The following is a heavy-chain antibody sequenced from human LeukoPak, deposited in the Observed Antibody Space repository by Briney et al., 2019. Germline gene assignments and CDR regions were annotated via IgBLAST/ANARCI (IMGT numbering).Heavy chain of an antibody. V-gene: IGHV3-11*01. J-gene: IGHJ4*02. D-gene: IGHD3-10*01. CDR1: GFTFSDYY. CDR2: IGGSGATI. Sequence: GGSLRLSCAASGFTFSDYYMSWLRQAPGKGLEWVSYIGGSGATIYYADSVKGRFTISRDNAKNSLYLQMNSLRAEDTAVYYCARVTTSGSYKFDYWGQGTLVTVSS. CDR3: ARVTTSGSYKFDY.